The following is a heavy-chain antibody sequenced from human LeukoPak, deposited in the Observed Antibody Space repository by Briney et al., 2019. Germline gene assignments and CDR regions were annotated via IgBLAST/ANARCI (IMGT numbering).Heavy chain of an antibody. V-gene: IGHV1-69*05. Sequence: ASVKVSCKASGGTFSSYAISWVRQAPGQGLEWMGGIIPIFGTANYAQKFQGRVTITTDESTSTAYMELSSLRSEDTAVYYCARPRGSYYARESYFDYWGQGTLVTVSS. CDR1: GGTFSSYA. CDR3: ARPRGSYYARESYFDY. J-gene: IGHJ4*02. CDR2: IIPIFGTA. D-gene: IGHD1-26*01.